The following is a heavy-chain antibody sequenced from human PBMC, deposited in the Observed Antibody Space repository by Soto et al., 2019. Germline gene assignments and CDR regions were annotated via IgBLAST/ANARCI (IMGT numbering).Heavy chain of an antibody. CDR1: GFTFSSYA. J-gene: IGHJ4*02. CDR3: ANAWKAAGTHFDY. D-gene: IGHD6-13*01. CDR2: ISGSGGST. Sequence: GGSLRLSCAASGFTFSSYAMSWVRQAPGKGLEWVSAISGSGGSTYYADSVKGRFTISRDNSKNTLYLQMNSLRAEDTAVYYCANAWKAAGTHFDYWGQGTLVTVSS. V-gene: IGHV3-23*01.